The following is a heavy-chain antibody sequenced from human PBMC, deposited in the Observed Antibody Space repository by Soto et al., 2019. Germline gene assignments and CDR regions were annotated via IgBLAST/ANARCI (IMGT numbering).Heavy chain of an antibody. V-gene: IGHV3-23*01. Sequence: EVQLLESGGGLVQPGGSLRLSCAASGFTFSSYAMSWVRQAPGKGLEWVSAISGSGGSTYYADSVKGRFTISRDNSKNTLDLQRNSLRAEDTAVYYGAKDRRWYFDLWGRGTLVTVSS. CDR3: AKDRRWYFDL. J-gene: IGHJ2*01. CDR2: ISGSGGST. CDR1: GFTFSSYA.